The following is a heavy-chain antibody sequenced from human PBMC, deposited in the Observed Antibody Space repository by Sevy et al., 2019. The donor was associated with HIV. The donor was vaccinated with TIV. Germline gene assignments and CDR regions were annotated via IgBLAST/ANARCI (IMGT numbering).Heavy chain of an antibody. CDR1: GYTFTDYY. V-gene: IGHV1-2*02. CDR3: AREAVGASSTHFDY. Sequence: ASVQVSCKAFGYTFTDYYIHWVRQAPGQGPEWMGWFNPDSGYTNYAQKFLGRVTMTRDTSISTAYMDLSRLGSDDTAVYYCAREAVGASSTHFDYWGQGTLVTVSS. D-gene: IGHD1-26*01. J-gene: IGHJ4*02. CDR2: FNPDSGYT.